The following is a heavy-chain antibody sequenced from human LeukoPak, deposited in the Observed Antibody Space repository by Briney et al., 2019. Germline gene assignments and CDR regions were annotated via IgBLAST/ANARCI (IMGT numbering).Heavy chain of an antibody. D-gene: IGHD3-16*01. CDR3: AKDTKWQLNAYYFDY. Sequence: GGSLRLSCAASGFTFSSYEMNWVRQAPGKGLEGDSYISSSGSTIYYADSVKGRFTISRDNSKNTLSLQMNSLRAEDTAVYYCAKDTKWQLNAYYFDYWGQGTLVTVSS. V-gene: IGHV3-48*03. J-gene: IGHJ4*02. CDR1: GFTFSSYE. CDR2: ISSSGSTI.